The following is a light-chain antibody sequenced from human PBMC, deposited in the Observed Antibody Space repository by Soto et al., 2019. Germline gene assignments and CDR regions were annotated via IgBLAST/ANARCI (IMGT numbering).Light chain of an antibody. CDR2: STS. CDR1: TGPVTSGHF. V-gene: IGLV7-43*01. CDR3: LLYYGGAQPVV. J-gene: IGLJ2*01. Sequence: QAVVTQEPSLTVSPGGTVTLTCASSTGPVTSGHFPSWFQQEPGQAPRTLIYSTSNKQSWTPARFSGSLLGGKAALTLSGVQPEDEAEYYCLLYYGGAQPVVFGGGTKVTVL.